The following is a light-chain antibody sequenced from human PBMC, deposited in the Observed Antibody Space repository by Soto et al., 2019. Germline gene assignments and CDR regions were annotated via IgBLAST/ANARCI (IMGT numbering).Light chain of an antibody. Sequence: DIQMTQSPSSLSASVGDRVTITCRASQCISNYLARYQQKPGKVPELLIYASSTLQSGVPSRFSGSGSGTDFSLPISRRQPEDFATYYCHKYKPAPTIGGGTKVEIK. CDR3: HKYKPAPT. J-gene: IGKJ4*01. CDR1: QCISNY. CDR2: ASS. V-gene: IGKV1-27*01.